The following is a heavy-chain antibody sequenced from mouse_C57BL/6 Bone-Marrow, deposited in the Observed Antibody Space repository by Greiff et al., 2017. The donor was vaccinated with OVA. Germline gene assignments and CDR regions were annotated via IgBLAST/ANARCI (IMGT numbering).Heavy chain of an antibody. V-gene: IGHV14-3*01. J-gene: IGHJ2*01. D-gene: IGHD2-1*01. CDR3: TLYCGFDD. CDR2: IDPANGNT. CDR1: GFTITNTY. Sequence: VQLQQSVAELVRPGASVKLSCTASGFTITNTYMHWVKQRPGQGLEWIGWIDPANGNTKYAPKFQGKATLTADTSSNTAYLTLSSLTSEDTANYYCTLYCGFDDWGQGTTLTVSS.